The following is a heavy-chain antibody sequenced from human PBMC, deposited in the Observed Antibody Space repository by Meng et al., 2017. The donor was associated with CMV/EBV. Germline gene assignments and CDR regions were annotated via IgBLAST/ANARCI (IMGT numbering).Heavy chain of an antibody. D-gene: IGHD2-2*01. V-gene: IGHV1-69*12. CDR2: IIPIFGTA. J-gene: IGHJ5*02. CDR1: GGPFSSYA. Sequence: VQLVPVGAEGKKPGSSVKVSCKASGGPFSSYAISWVRQAPGQGLEWMGGIIPIFGTANYAQKFQGRVTITADESTSTAYMELSSLRSEDTAVYYCAREGGIVVVPAAPGWFDPWGQGTLVTVSS. CDR3: AREGGIVVVPAAPGWFDP.